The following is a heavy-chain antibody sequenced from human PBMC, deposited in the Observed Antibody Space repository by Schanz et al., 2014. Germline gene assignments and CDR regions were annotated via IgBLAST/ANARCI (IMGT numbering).Heavy chain of an antibody. CDR3: ARLDPYCRSSSFSRAFDF. CDR2: RWYDGSNK. Sequence: VELVESGGGLVQPGGSLRLSCAASGFTFSSYGMHWVRQAPGKGLEWVAVRWYDGSNKYYADSVKGRFTISRDSSKNTLILQMNSLRTEDTSVYYCARLDPYCRSSSFSRAFDFWGQGTLVIVSS. CDR1: GFTFSSYG. V-gene: IGHV3-33*01. D-gene: IGHD2-2*01. J-gene: IGHJ4*02.